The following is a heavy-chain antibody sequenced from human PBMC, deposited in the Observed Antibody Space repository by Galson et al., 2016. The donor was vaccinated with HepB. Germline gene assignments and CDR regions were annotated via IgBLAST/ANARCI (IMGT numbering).Heavy chain of an antibody. CDR2: ISGYNGNT. D-gene: IGHD3-10*01. Sequence: SVKVSCKASGYTFSSYYISWVRQAPGQGLEWMGWISGYNGNTNYAQNLQDRVTMTTDTSTGTVYMELRSLRSDDTAVYYCARGCYAGSGSHLCYYFNGMDVWGQGTTVTVTS. J-gene: IGHJ6*02. V-gene: IGHV1-18*01. CDR1: GYTFSSYY. CDR3: ARGCYAGSGSHLCYYFNGMDV.